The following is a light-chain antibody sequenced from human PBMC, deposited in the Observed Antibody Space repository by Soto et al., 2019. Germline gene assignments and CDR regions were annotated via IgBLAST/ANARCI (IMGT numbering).Light chain of an antibody. CDR2: EAS. J-gene: IGKJ4*01. V-gene: IGKV1-33*01. Sequence: DIQMTQSPSSLSASVGDRVTITCQASQAIGNYLTWYQQKPGKAPKLLIYEASNLETGVPSRFSGSGSGTDFTFTINSLQPEDIATYYCQQYDDLPFTFGGGTKVKIK. CDR3: QQYDDLPFT. CDR1: QAIGNY.